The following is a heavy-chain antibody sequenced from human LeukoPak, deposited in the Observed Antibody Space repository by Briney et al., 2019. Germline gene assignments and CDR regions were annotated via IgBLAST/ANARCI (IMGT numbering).Heavy chain of an antibody. J-gene: IGHJ5*02. CDR2: IYYSGST. CDR1: GFTFSSYS. CDR3: ARSSTSCYTCAQYNWFDP. D-gene: IGHD2-2*02. V-gene: IGHV4-59*01. Sequence: PGGSLRLSCAASGFTFSSYSMNWIRQPPGKGLEWIGYIYYSGSTNYNPSLKSRVTISVDTSKNQFSLKLSSVTAADTAVYYCARSSTSCYTCAQYNWFDPWGQGTLVTVSS.